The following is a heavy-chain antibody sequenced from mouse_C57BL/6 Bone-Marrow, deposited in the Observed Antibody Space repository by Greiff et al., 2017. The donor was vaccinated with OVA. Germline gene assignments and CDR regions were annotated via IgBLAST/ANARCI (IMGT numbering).Heavy chain of an antibody. J-gene: IGHJ1*03. D-gene: IGHD1-1*01. Sequence: QVQLQQSGPELVKPGASVKISCKASGYSFTSYYIHWVKQRPGQGLEWIGWIYPGSGNTKYNEKFKGKATLTADTSSSTAYMQLSSLTSEDSAVYYCARGTVVARFDVWGTGTTVTVSS. CDR1: GYSFTSYY. V-gene: IGHV1-66*01. CDR2: IYPGSGNT. CDR3: ARGTVVARFDV.